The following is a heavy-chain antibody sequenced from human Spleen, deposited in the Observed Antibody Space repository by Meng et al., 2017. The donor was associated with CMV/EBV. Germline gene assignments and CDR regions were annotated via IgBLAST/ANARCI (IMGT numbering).Heavy chain of an antibody. D-gene: IGHD3-3*01. CDR1: GFTFSSYA. V-gene: IGHV3-23*01. J-gene: IGHJ6*02. CDR2: ISGSGGST. CDR3: ASRTGSAGYDFWGGPSHYYYGMDV. Sequence: GGSLRLSCAASGFTFSSYAMSWVRQAPGKGLEWVSAISGSGGSTYYADSVKGRFTISRDNSKNTLYLQMNSLRAEDTAVYYCASRTGSAGYDFWGGPSHYYYGMDVWGQGTTVTVSS.